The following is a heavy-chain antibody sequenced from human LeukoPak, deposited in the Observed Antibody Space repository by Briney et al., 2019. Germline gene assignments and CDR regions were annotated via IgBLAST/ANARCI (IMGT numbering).Heavy chain of an antibody. V-gene: IGHV4-59*01. CDR1: GGPNNNYV. J-gene: IGHJ4*02. CDR3: ATLFGFSGYFDY. Sequence: SETLSLTCTVSGGPNNNYVCTWIRQSPDKALEWIGDAYYSGTTNYNPSLKSRVTISVDTSKNQFSLKLNSVTAADTAVYYCATLFGFSGYFDYWGQGALVTVSS. CDR2: AYYSGTT. D-gene: IGHD3-10*02.